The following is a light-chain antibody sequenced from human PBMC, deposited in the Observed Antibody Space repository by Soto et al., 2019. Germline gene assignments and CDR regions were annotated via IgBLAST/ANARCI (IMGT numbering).Light chain of an antibody. Sequence: DIQMTQSPSTLSASVGDRVTITCRASQSISTWLAWYQQEPGKAPKLLIHKASSLQSGVPSRFSGSGSGTDFTLTISSLHPDDFATYYCQQYYSYSPTFGQGTKVDIK. CDR1: QSISTW. CDR3: QQYYSYSPT. V-gene: IGKV1-5*03. CDR2: KAS. J-gene: IGKJ1*01.